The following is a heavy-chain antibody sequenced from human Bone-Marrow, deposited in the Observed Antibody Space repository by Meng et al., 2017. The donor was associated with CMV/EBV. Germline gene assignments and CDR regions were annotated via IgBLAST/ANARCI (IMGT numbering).Heavy chain of an antibody. J-gene: IGHJ4*02. D-gene: IGHD3-10*01. CDR3: ARGEWFGVYFDY. V-gene: IGHV4-34*01. Sequence: SQTLSLTCAVYGGSFSGYYWSWIRQPPGKGLEWLGEINHSGSTNYNPSLKSRVTISVSTSKNQFSLKLSSVTAADTAVYYCARGEWFGVYFDYWGQGTLVTVSS. CDR2: INHSGST. CDR1: GGSFSGYY.